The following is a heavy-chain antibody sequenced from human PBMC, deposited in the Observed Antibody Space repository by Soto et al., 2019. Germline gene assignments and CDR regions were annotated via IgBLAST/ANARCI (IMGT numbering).Heavy chain of an antibody. CDR2: IIPIFGTA. CDR1: GGTFSSYA. V-gene: IGHV1-69*13. J-gene: IGHJ5*02. CDR3: AREDLGYCSGGSCYAGSNWFDP. D-gene: IGHD2-15*01. Sequence: SVKVSCKASGGTFSSYAISWVRQAPGQGLEWMGGIIPIFGTANYAQKFQGRVTITADESTSTAYMELSSLRSEDTAVYYCAREDLGYCSGGSCYAGSNWFDPWGQGTLVTVSS.